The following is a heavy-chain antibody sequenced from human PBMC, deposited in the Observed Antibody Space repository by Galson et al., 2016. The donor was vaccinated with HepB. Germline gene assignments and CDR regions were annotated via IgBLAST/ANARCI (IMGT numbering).Heavy chain of an antibody. Sequence: PVKVSCKASGYTFTGYYLHWVRQAPGQGLEWKGWINPNSGGKHYAQKFQGRVIMTRDTSISPVYMELRRLRSDDTAVYFCARVGCYYLYHFDYWGQGNLVTVSS. CDR1: GYTFTGYY. V-gene: IGHV1-2*02. J-gene: IGHJ4*02. D-gene: IGHD3-22*01. CDR3: ARVGCYYLYHFDY. CDR2: INPNSGGK.